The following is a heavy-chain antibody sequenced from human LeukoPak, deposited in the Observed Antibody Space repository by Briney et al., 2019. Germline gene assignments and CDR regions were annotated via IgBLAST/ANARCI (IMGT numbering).Heavy chain of an antibody. CDR1: GYTFTSYY. CDR3: ARDRLIAAAGTGLDY. V-gene: IGHV1-46*01. Sequence: VASVKVSCKASGYTFTSYYMHWVRQAPGQGLEWMGIINPSGGSTSYAQKFQGRVTMTRDTSTSTVYMELSSLRAEDTAVYYCARDRLIAAAGTGLDYWGQGTLVTVSS. CDR2: INPSGGST. D-gene: IGHD6-13*01. J-gene: IGHJ4*02.